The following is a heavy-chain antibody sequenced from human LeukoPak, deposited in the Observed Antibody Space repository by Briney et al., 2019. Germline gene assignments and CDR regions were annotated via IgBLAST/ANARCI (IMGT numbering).Heavy chain of an antibody. V-gene: IGHV1-18*01. CDR3: ARDKEISWVGAFDI. J-gene: IGHJ3*02. Sequence: GASVKVSCKASGYTFTSYGISWVRQAPGQGLEWMGWISAYNGNTNYAQKLQGRVTMTTDTSTSTAYMELRSLRSDDTAVYYCARDKEISWVGAFDIWGQGTMVTVSS. CDR2: ISAYNGNT. CDR1: GYTFTSYG. D-gene: IGHD2/OR15-2a*01.